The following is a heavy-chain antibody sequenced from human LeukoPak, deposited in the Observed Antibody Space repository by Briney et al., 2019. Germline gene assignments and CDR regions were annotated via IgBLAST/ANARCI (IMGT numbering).Heavy chain of an antibody. Sequence: GGSLRLSCAASGFTFRNYGMNWVRQAPGKGLEWISYISSSSSTIFYADSVRGRFTMSRDNAKNSLYLQVNSLRAEDTAVYCCARDQLYSATGSFDYWGQGTLVTVS. CDR2: ISSSSSTI. CDR3: ARDQLYSATGSFDY. V-gene: IGHV3-48*04. CDR1: GFTFRNYG. J-gene: IGHJ4*02. D-gene: IGHD3-9*01.